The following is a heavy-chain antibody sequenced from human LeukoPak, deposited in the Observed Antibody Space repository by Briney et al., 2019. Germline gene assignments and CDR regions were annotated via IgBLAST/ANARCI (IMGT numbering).Heavy chain of an antibody. J-gene: IGHJ5*02. D-gene: IGHD5-12*01. Sequence: PGGSLRLSCAASGFTFSSYAMSWVRQAPGKGLEWVSAISGSGGSTYHADSVKGRFTISRDNSKNTLYLQMNSLRAEDTAVYYCAKDLYGYVSNWFDPWGQGTLVTVSS. CDR1: GFTFSSYA. V-gene: IGHV3-23*01. CDR3: AKDLYGYVSNWFDP. CDR2: ISGSGGST.